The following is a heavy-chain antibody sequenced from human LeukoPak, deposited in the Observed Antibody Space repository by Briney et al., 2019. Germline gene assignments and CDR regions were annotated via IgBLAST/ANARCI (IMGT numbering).Heavy chain of an antibody. CDR3: ARGDSGWYLGLGFDY. CDR2: IYYSGST. D-gene: IGHD6-19*01. J-gene: IGHJ4*02. V-gene: IGHV4-39*07. CDR1: GGSISSSSYY. Sequence: SETLSLTCTVSGGSISSSSYYWGWIRQPPGKGLEWIGSIYYSGSTYYNPSLKSRVTISVDSSKSQFSLRLTSVTAADTAVYYCARGDSGWYLGLGFDYWGQGTLVTVSS.